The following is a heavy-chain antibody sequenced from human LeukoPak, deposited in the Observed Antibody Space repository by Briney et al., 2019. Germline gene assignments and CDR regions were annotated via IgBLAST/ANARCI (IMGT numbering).Heavy chain of an antibody. V-gene: IGHV4-30-4*01. J-gene: IGHJ4*02. Sequence: PSETLSLTCTVSGGSISSGDYYWSWIRQPPGKGLEWIGYIYYSGSTNYNPSLKSRVTISVDTSKNQFSLKLSSETAADTAVYYCARVRLWLLTSTYFDYWGQGTLVTVSS. CDR1: GGSISSGDYY. CDR2: IYYSGST. D-gene: IGHD5-18*01. CDR3: ARVRLWLLTSTYFDY.